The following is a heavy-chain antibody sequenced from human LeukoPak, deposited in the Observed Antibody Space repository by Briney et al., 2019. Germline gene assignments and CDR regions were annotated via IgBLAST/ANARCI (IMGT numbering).Heavy chain of an antibody. V-gene: IGHV3-30-3*01. CDR3: ARDRSIVVVTAIPGY. D-gene: IGHD2-21*02. CDR2: ISYDGSNK. Sequence: GGSLRLSCAASGFTFSSYAMHWVRQAPGKGLEWVAVISYDGSNKYYADSVKGRFTTSRDNSKNTLYLQMNSLRAEDTAVYYCARDRSIVVVTAIPGYWGQGTLVTVSS. J-gene: IGHJ4*02. CDR1: GFTFSSYA.